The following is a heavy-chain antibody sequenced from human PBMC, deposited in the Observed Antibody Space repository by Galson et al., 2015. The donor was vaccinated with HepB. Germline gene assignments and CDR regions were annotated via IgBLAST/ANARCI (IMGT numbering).Heavy chain of an antibody. D-gene: IGHD2-21*01. CDR3: ARQLGHWGTSNCYDWFDS. CDR2: VHYSGST. CDR1: GGSVTTSNFH. Sequence: SETLSLTCTVSGGSVTTSNFHWGWIRQPPGKGLGWIGSVHYSGSTFYNPSLKSRVTISVDTSKNQFSLNLNSVTAADTAVYFCARQLGHWGTSNCYDWFDSWGQGTLVSVSS. V-gene: IGHV4-39*01. J-gene: IGHJ5*01.